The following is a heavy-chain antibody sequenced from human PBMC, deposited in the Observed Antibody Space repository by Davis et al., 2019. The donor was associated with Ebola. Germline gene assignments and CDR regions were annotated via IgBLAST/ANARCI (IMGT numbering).Heavy chain of an antibody. Sequence: ASVTVSCKASGYTFTDYYIHWVRQAPGQGLEWMGWINPNSGGTNYAQKFQGRVTVTRDTSINTVYMELNSLRSDDTAMYYGARGCGILRLLEWLPWEVWGQGTTVTVSS. J-gene: IGHJ6*02. CDR1: GYTFTDYY. CDR2: INPNSGGT. D-gene: IGHD3-3*01. CDR3: ARGCGILRLLEWLPWEV. V-gene: IGHV1-2*02.